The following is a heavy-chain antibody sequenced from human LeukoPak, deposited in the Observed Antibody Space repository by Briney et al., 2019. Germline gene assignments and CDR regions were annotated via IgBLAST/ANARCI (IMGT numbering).Heavy chain of an antibody. CDR1: GFTFSSNA. D-gene: IGHD2-2*01. CDR3: ATHSTYCSSTSCYYDP. V-gene: IGHV3-30-3*01. CDR2: ISYDGSNK. Sequence: GGSLRLSCAASGFTFSSNAMHWVRQAPGKGLEWVAVISYDGSNKYYADSVKGRFTISRDNPKNTLYLQMNSLRAEDTAVYYCATHSTYCSSTSCYYDPWGQGTLVTVSS. J-gene: IGHJ4*02.